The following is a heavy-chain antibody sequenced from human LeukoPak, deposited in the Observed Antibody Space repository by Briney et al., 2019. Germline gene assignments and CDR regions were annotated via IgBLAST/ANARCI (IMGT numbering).Heavy chain of an antibody. J-gene: IGHJ6*02. CDR3: AKASIRGGSGSIDGFGMDV. CDR2: IRYDGSNK. CDR1: GFTFSNYG. D-gene: IGHD3-10*01. V-gene: IGHV3-30*02. Sequence: PGGSLRLSCAASGFTFSNYGMHWVRQAPGKGLEWVAFIRYDGSNKYYADSVKGRFTISRDNSKNTLYLQMNSLRAEDTAVYYCAKASIRGGSGSIDGFGMDVWGQGTTVTVSS.